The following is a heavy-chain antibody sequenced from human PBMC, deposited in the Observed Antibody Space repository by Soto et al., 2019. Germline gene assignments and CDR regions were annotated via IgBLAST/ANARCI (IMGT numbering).Heavy chain of an antibody. CDR1: GFTFSSYA. D-gene: IGHD2-2*01. J-gene: IGHJ4*02. Sequence: EVQLLESGGGLVQPGGSLRLSCAASGFTFSSYAMSWVRQAPGKGLEWVSAISGSGGSTYYADSVKGRFTISRDNSKNTLYLQMNSLRAEDTAVYYCATRRNCSSTSCVFGNWGQGTQVTVSS. CDR3: ATRRNCSSTSCVFGN. CDR2: ISGSGGST. V-gene: IGHV3-23*01.